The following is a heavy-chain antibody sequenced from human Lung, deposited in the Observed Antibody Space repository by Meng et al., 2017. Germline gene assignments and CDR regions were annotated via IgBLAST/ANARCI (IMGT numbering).Heavy chain of an antibody. J-gene: IGHJ4*02. V-gene: IGHV1-2*06. CDR1: GYTCAAYW. Sequence: QVQLVQSGPGVKKPGSAVKLSCKPSGYTCAAYWIHWLRQAPGQGLEWMGRIDPTNDHTQYAQNFQGRVTMTSDTSISTVYMELNGLRSDDTAVYYCARDEDISAAGKLFGDYWGQGTLVTVSS. D-gene: IGHD6-13*01. CDR2: IDPTNDHT. CDR3: ARDEDISAAGKLFGDY.